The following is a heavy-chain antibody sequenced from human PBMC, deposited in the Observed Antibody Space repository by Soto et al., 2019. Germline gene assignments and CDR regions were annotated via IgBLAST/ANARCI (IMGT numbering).Heavy chain of an antibody. CDR2: ISSTDGST. CDR3: VRDSQGPGILFHK. Sequence: QVNLVESGGGLVKPGGSLRLSCAASGFTFSDYYMSWIRQAPGKGLEWVSYISSTDGSTDYAASVKGRFTISRDNAKNSLYLQMNSLRAEDTAVYYCVRDSQGPGILFHKWGQGTLVTVSS. CDR1: GFTFSDYY. J-gene: IGHJ1*01. V-gene: IGHV3-11*06. D-gene: IGHD1-26*01.